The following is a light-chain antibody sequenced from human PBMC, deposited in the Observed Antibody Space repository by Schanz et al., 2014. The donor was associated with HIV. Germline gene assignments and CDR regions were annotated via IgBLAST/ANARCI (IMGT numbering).Light chain of an antibody. J-gene: IGLJ2*01. CDR3: SSYXXSSTLV. CDR1: SSDVGGSDS. V-gene: IGLV2-14*03. CDR2: DVT. Sequence: QSVLTQPASVSGSPGQSITISCTGTSSDVGGSDSVSWFQQNPGKAPRLLIYDVTNRPSGVSHRFSGSKSGNTASLTISGLQAEDEADYYCSSYXXSSTLVFGGGTKLTVL.